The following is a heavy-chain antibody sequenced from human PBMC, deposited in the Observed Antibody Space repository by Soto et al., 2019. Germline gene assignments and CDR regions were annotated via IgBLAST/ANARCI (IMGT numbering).Heavy chain of an antibody. Sequence: QVQLVQSGAEVKKPGSSVKVSCKASGGTFSSYAISWVRQAPGQGLEWMGGIIPSFGTANYAQKFQGRVTITADESTSTAYMELSSLRSDDTAVYYSARVGDIVVVPAANPYYYYGMDVWGQGTTVTVSS. J-gene: IGHJ6*02. CDR1: GGTFSSYA. D-gene: IGHD2-2*01. CDR3: ARVGDIVVVPAANPYYYYGMDV. V-gene: IGHV1-69*01. CDR2: IIPSFGTA.